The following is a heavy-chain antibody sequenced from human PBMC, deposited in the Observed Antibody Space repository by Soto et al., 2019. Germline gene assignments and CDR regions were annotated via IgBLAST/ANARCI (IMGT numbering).Heavy chain of an antibody. D-gene: IGHD2-21*01. Sequence: GGSLRLSCAASGFTFSSYSMNWVRQAPGKGLEWVSSISSSSSYIYYADSVKGRFTISRDNAKNSLYLQMNSLRAEDTAVCYCASRLLDAQHWYFDLWGRGTLVTVSS. CDR3: ASRLLDAQHWYFDL. J-gene: IGHJ2*01. V-gene: IGHV3-21*01. CDR1: GFTFSSYS. CDR2: ISSSSSYI.